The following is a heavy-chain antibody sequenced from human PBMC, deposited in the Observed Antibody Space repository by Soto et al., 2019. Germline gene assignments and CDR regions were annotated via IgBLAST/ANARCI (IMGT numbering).Heavy chain of an antibody. CDR3: VQSRCGGDCLQSYSSHSYYGLDV. CDR1: GLSLSTTGVG. J-gene: IGHJ6*02. CDR2: IYWDDDK. D-gene: IGHD2-21*02. Sequence: QITLKESGPTLVKPTQTLTLTCIFSGLSLSTTGVGVGWIRQPPGKALEWLALIYWDDDKRYSPSLKSRLTITKDTSKNQVVPTMTNMDPVDTATYYCVQSRCGGDCLQSYSSHSYYGLDVWGQGTTVTVSS. V-gene: IGHV2-5*02.